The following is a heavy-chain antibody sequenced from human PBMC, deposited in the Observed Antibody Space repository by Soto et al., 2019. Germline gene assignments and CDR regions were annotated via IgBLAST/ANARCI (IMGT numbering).Heavy chain of an antibody. J-gene: IGHJ4*02. D-gene: IGHD5-18*01. V-gene: IGHV1-2*02. Sequence: ASVKVSCKASGYTFTGYYMHWVRQAPGQGLEWMGWINPNSGGTNYAQKFQGRVTMTRDTSISTAYMELSRLRSDDTAVYYCARLEYSYGLYYFDYWGQGTLVTVSS. CDR1: GYTFTGYY. CDR2: INPNSGGT. CDR3: ARLEYSYGLYYFDY.